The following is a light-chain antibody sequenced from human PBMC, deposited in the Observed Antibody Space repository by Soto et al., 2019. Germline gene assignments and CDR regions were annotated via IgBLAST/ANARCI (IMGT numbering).Light chain of an antibody. V-gene: IGKV1-5*03. Sequence: DIQMTQSPSTLSASVGDRVTITCRASQSITTWLAWYQQKPGKAPKLLIYKATNLQSGVPSRFSGSGSGTEFRLTISSLQPEDFAIYYCQQYNDYQYTFGQGTKLEIK. CDR3: QQYNDYQYT. CDR2: KAT. J-gene: IGKJ2*01. CDR1: QSITTW.